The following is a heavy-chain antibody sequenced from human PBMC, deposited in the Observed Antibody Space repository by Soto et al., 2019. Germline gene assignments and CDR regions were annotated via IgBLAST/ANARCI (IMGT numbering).Heavy chain of an antibody. CDR2: IYYSGST. V-gene: IGHV4-39*01. J-gene: IGHJ4*02. D-gene: IGHD7-27*01. Sequence: SETLSLTCTVSGGSIIRSSYCWGWIRQPPGKGREGIGSIYYSGSTYYNPSLKSRGTMSVDTSKNQFSLKLSSVTAADTAVYYCARQDWGSGPYFESWGPGTLVPVSP. CDR1: GGSIIRSSYC. CDR3: ARQDWGSGPYFES.